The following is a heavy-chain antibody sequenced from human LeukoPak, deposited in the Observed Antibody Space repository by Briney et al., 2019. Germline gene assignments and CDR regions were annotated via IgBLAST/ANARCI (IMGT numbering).Heavy chain of an antibody. J-gene: IGHJ4*02. V-gene: IGHV1-2*02. CDR2: INPNSGGT. Sequence: ASVNVSCKASGYTFTDYHIHWVRQAPGQGLEWMGWINPNSGGTNYAQKFQGRVTMTRDTSISTAYMELSRLRSDDTAVYYCAMPGNIMITTWVGFDYWGQGTLVTVSS. CDR1: GYTFTDYH. D-gene: IGHD3-16*01. CDR3: AMPGNIMITTWVGFDY.